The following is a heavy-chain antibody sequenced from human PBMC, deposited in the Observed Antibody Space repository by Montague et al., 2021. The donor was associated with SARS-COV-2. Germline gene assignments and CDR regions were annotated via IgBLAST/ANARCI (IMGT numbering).Heavy chain of an antibody. Sequence: SETLSLTCTVSGGSISSSSYYWAWIRQSPGKGLEWIGSIYYRGSTYYNPSLKSRVIISVDTSKNQLSLKLSSVTAADTAVYYCATQEDPSGWIPGPFDFWGQGTLLTVSS. CDR2: IYYRGST. J-gene: IGHJ4*02. V-gene: IGHV4-39*01. CDR1: GGSISSSSYY. D-gene: IGHD6-19*01. CDR3: ATQEDPSGWIPGPFDF.